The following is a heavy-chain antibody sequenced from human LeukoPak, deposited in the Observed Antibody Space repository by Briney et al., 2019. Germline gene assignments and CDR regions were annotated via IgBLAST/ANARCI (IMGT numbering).Heavy chain of an antibody. D-gene: IGHD5-24*01. J-gene: IGHJ4*02. V-gene: IGHV3-23*01. CDR3: ANDGYNYNY. Sequence: GGSLRLSCAASGFIFSNYAMSWVRQAPGKGLEWVSAISGSGSSTYYADSVKGRFTISRDNSKNTLYLQLNSLRAEDTAVYYCANDGYNYNYWGQGTLVTVSS. CDR2: ISGSGSST. CDR1: GFIFSNYA.